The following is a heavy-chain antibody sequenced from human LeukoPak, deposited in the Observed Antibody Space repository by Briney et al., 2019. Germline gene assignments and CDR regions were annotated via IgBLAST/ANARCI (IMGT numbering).Heavy chain of an antibody. D-gene: IGHD3-10*01. J-gene: IGHJ3*02. CDR2: IRGGGGVT. V-gene: IGHV3-23*01. CDR1: GFTFDNYA. Sequence: PGGSLRLSCAASGFTFDNYAMNWVRQAPGKGLEWVAYIRGGGGVTRYSDSVKDRFTISRDNSKNTLYLQMNSLRAEDTAIYYCAKRSASYYNDAFDIWGRGTMVTVSS. CDR3: AKRSASYYNDAFDI.